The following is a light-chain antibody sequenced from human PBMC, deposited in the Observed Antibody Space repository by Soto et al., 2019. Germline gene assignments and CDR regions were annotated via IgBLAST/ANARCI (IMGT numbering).Light chain of an antibody. V-gene: IGKV1-39*01. J-gene: IGKJ4*01. CDR1: QSISRY. CDR3: HRSDRIPPA. Sequence: DIQMTQSPSSLSASVGDRVSITCRASQSISRYLNWYQQKPGNAPKLLISAASSLQSGVPSRFSGSGSGTDFTLTITSLQPDDFATYYCHRSDRIPPAFGGGTKV. CDR2: AAS.